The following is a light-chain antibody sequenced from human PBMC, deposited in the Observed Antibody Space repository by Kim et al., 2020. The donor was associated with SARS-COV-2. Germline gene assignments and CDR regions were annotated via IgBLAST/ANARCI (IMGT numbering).Light chain of an antibody. J-gene: IGLJ3*02. CDR2: INSDGSH. CDR3: QTWGTGIPWV. V-gene: IGLV4-69*01. Sequence: VKLTCTLSSGHSSYAIAWHQQQPEKGPRYLMKINSDGSHNKGDGIPDRFSGSSSGAERYLTISSLQSEDEADYYCQTWGTGIPWVFGGGTQLTVL. CDR1: SGHSSYA.